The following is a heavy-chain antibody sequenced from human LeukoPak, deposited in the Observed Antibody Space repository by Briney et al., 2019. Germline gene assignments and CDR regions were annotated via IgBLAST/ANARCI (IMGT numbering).Heavy chain of an antibody. CDR1: GYTFTDYY. Sequence: ASVKVSCKASGYTFTDYYVHWVRQAPGQGLEWMGWINPNSGGTNYAQKFQGRVTMTRDTSISTAYMELSRLRSDDTAVYYCARGRVVPATYFDYWGQGTLVTVSS. V-gene: IGHV1-2*02. CDR3: ARGRVVPATYFDY. CDR2: INPNSGGT. D-gene: IGHD2-2*01. J-gene: IGHJ4*02.